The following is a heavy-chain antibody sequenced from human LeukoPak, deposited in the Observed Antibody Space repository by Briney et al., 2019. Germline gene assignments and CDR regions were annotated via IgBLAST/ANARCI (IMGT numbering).Heavy chain of an antibody. Sequence: GGSLRLSCADSGCTFSSYAMSWVRQAPGKGLEWVSAISGSGGSTYYADSVKGRFTISRDNSKNTLYLQMNSLRAEDTAVYYCAKTASVWFGEFDAFDFWGQGTMVTVSS. CDR1: GCTFSSYA. V-gene: IGHV3-23*01. CDR3: AKTASVWFGEFDAFDF. J-gene: IGHJ3*01. CDR2: ISGSGGST. D-gene: IGHD3-10*01.